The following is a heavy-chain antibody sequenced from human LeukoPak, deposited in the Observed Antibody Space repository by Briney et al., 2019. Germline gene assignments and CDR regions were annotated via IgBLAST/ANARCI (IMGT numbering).Heavy chain of an antibody. Sequence: GGSLRLSCAASGFTFSSYAMTWVGQARGKGLERVSGITGSGTRTYHADSVKGRFTISRDNSKDTLYLQINSLRAEDTAVYYCAKATLESCSGGTCYAFDNWGQGTLVTVSS. CDR3: AKATLESCSGGTCYAFDN. CDR1: GFTFSSYA. V-gene: IGHV3-23*01. CDR2: ITGSGTRT. D-gene: IGHD2-15*01. J-gene: IGHJ4*02.